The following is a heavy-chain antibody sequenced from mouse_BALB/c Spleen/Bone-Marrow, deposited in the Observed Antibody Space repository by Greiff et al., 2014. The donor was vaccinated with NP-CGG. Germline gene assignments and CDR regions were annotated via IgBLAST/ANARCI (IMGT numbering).Heavy chain of an antibody. V-gene: IGHV5-9-2*01. CDR2: ISGGGSYT. D-gene: IGHD1-1*01. CDR1: GFTFSSYG. Sequence: GQGVESGGGLVKPGGPLKLSCAASGFTFSSYGMSWVRQTPEKRLEWVATISGGGSYTYYPDSVKGRFTISRDNAKNNLYLQMSSLRSEDTALYYCARQYGSSYFDYWGQGTTLTVSS. J-gene: IGHJ2*01. CDR3: ARQYGSSYFDY.